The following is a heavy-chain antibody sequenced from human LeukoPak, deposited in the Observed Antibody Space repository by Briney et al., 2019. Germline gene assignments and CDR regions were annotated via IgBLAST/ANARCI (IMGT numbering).Heavy chain of an antibody. CDR3: AREEVLFYDSSGYSFNTPRFDY. J-gene: IGHJ4*02. Sequence: GGSLRLSCAASGFTFSSYSMNWVRQAPGKGLEWVSSISSSSSYIYYADSVKGRFTISRDHAKNSLYLQMNSLRAEDTAVYYCAREEVLFYDSSGYSFNTPRFDYCGQGTLVTVSS. D-gene: IGHD3-22*01. V-gene: IGHV3-21*01. CDR2: ISSSSSYI. CDR1: GFTFSSYS.